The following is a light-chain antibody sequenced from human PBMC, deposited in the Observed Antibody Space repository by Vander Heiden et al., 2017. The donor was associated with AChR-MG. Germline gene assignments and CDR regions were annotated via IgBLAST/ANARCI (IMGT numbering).Light chain of an antibody. Sequence: QSVLTPPPSASGTPGQRVTIPCSGRTSNIGSNYVYWYQQRPGTAPKLLIYRNNQRPSGVPDRFSGSKSGTSASLAISGLRSEDEADYYCAAWDDSLSVWVFGGGTKLTVL. J-gene: IGLJ3*02. CDR1: TSNIGSNY. CDR3: AAWDDSLSVWV. CDR2: RNN. V-gene: IGLV1-47*01.